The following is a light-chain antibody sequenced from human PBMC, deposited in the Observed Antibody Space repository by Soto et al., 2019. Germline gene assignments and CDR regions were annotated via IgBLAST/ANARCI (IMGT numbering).Light chain of an antibody. CDR2: GAT. Sequence: DIQMTQSPSSLSASVGDRVTIACRATQSINIYLNWYQQKPGKAPKLLIYGATTLQSGVPSRVSADGSGTNFNLTISSLQPEDFASYYGQESSSGPPFTFGPGTKVDIK. CDR3: QESSSGPPFT. V-gene: IGKV1-39*01. J-gene: IGKJ3*01. CDR1: QSINIY.